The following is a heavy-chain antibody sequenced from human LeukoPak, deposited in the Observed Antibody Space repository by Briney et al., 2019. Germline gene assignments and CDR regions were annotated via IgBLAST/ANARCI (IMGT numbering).Heavy chain of an antibody. V-gene: IGHV4-59*08. CDR1: GDSISSYY. J-gene: IGHJ5*02. CDR3: ARRDYVWGSYRDNWFDP. Sequence: SETLSLTCTVSGDSISSYYWSWIRQPPGKGLEWIGYICYSGSTNYNPSLKSRVTISVDTSKNQFSLKLSSVTAADTAVYYCARRDYVWGSYRDNWFDPWGQGTLVTVSS. D-gene: IGHD3-16*02. CDR2: ICYSGST.